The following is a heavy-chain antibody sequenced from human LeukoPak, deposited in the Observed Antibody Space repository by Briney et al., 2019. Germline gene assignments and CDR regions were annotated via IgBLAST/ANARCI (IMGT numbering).Heavy chain of an antibody. Sequence: PGGSLRLSCAASGFTFSNYSMNWVRQAPGKGLEWVSSISSSSSYISYADSVKGRFTISRDNAKNSVYLQMNSLRAEDTAVYYCARAPDSSSYWGQGTLVTVSS. CDR2: ISSSSSYI. CDR3: ARAPDSSSY. D-gene: IGHD6-13*01. CDR1: GFTFSNYS. V-gene: IGHV3-21*01. J-gene: IGHJ4*02.